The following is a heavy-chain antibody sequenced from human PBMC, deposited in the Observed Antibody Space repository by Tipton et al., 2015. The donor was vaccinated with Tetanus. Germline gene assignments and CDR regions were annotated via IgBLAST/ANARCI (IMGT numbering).Heavy chain of an antibody. J-gene: IGHJ6*02. CDR1: Y. CDR3: ARDRGLTTGGGIGMDV. CDR2: IYYSGST. V-gene: IGHV4-31*02. Sequence: YWIGWVRQHPGKGLEWIGYIYYSGSTYYNPSLKSRVTISVDTSKNQFSLKLSSVTAADTAVYYCARDRGLTTGGGIGMDVWGQGTTVTVSS. D-gene: IGHD4-17*01.